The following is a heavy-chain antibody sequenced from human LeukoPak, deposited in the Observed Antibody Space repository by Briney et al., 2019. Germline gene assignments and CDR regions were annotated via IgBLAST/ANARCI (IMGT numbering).Heavy chain of an antibody. D-gene: IGHD3-22*01. J-gene: IGHJ4*02. CDR3: ARGDYYDSSGYYSDY. Sequence: GGSLRLSCAASGFTFSSYWMSWVRQAPGKGLEWVANIKQDGSEKYYVDSVKGRFTISRDNAKNSLYLQMNSLRVEDTAVYYCARGDYYDSSGYYSDYWGQGTLVTVSS. CDR1: GFTFSSYW. CDR2: IKQDGSEK. V-gene: IGHV3-7*01.